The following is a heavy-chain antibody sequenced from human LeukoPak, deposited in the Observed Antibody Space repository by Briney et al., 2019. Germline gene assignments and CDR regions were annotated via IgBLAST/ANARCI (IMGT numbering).Heavy chain of an antibody. CDR1: SGSIRSYY. J-gene: IGHJ4*02. V-gene: IGHV4-4*07. D-gene: IGHD1-26*01. Sequence: PSQTLSLTCTVSSGSIRSYYWGWVRQPPGKGLEWIGRIYTTGTTQYNPSLKSRVTMSVSTSTNQFSLNLRSMTAADTAVYDCGRQGYTASYYFFDYWSQGTLVAVS. CDR3: GRQGYTASYYFFDY. CDR2: IYTTGTT.